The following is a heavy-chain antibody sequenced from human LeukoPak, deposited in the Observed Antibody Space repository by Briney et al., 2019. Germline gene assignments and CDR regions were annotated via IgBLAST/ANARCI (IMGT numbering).Heavy chain of an antibody. CDR3: ARDPVQWPRKGAFDI. V-gene: IGHV3-53*01. D-gene: IGHD6-19*01. CDR1: GFTVSSNY. J-gene: IGHJ3*02. Sequence: GGSLRLSCAASGFTVSSNYMSWVRQAPGKGLEWVSVISSADTTYYADSVKGRFTISRDNSKNTAYLQMNSLRAEDTAMYYCARDPVQWPRKGAFDIWGQGTMVTVSS. CDR2: ISSADTT.